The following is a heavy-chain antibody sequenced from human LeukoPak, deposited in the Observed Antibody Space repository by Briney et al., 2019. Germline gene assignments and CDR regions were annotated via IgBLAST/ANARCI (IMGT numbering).Heavy chain of an antibody. CDR1: GGSISSYY. V-gene: IGHV4-4*07. D-gene: IGHD2-2*01. J-gene: IGHJ4*02. Sequence: PSETLSLTCTVSGGSISSYYWSWIRQPAGKGLEWIGRIYTSGSTNYNPSLKSRVTMSVDTSKNQFSLKLSSVTAADTAVYYCASERDCSSTSCYFIDYWGQGTPVTVSS. CDR2: IYTSGST. CDR3: ASERDCSSTSCYFIDY.